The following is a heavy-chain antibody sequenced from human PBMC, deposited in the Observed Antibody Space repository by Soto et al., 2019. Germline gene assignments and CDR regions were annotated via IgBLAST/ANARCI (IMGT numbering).Heavy chain of an antibody. V-gene: IGHV3-21*01. CDR1: GFTFSSFS. CDR3: VRAEPYCSGPSCYYFNY. D-gene: IGHD2-2*01. J-gene: IGHJ4*02. Sequence: PGGSLRLSCAASGFTFSSFSMNWVRQAPGKGLEWVSYISSSSSYIYYADSVKGRFTISRDNAKNSLYLQMNSLRAEDTAVYYCVRAEPYCSGPSCYYFNYWGQGTLVTVSS. CDR2: ISSSSSYI.